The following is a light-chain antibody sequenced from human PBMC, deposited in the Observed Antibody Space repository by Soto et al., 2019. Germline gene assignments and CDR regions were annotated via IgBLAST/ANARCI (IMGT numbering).Light chain of an antibody. J-gene: IGLJ2*01. CDR1: SSDVGGYNY. CDR3: QSFDTGLTGPI. V-gene: IGLV2-14*01. CDR2: EVS. Sequence: QSALTQPASVSGSPGQSITISCTGTSSDVGGYNYVSWYQQQSGKAPKLMIHEVSNRPSGVSNRFSGSRSGASASLAITGLQSEDEADYYCQSFDTGLTGPILGAGTKLTVL.